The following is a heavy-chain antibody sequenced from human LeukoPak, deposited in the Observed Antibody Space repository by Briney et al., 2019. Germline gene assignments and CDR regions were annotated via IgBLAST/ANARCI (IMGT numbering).Heavy chain of an antibody. CDR3: GRLSRTGISSGWYFFDY. CDR1: GFTFSDHY. D-gene: IGHD6-19*01. V-gene: IGHV3-72*01. Sequence: GGSLRLSCAASGFTFSDHYIDWVRQAPGKGLEWVGRTTNKANSYTTKYAVSVKGRSTISRDDSKNLAYLQMSSLKMEDTAVYYCGRLSRTGISSGWYFFDYWGQGTLVTVSS. CDR2: TTNKANSYTT. J-gene: IGHJ4*02.